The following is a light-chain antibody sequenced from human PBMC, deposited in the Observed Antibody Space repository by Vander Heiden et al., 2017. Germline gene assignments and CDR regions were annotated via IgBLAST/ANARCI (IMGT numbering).Light chain of an antibody. J-gene: IGLJ2*01. CDR2: RDS. Sequence: SYELTQPLSVSVALGQTARITCGGNNIGSKNVHWYQQKPGQAPVLVIYRDSNRPSGIPERFSGSNSGNTATLTISRAQAGDEADYYCQVWDSSTAVLGGGTKL. CDR3: QVWDSSTAV. CDR1: NIGSKN. V-gene: IGLV3-9*01.